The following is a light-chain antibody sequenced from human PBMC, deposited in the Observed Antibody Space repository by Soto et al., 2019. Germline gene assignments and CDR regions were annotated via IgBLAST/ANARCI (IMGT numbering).Light chain of an antibody. V-gene: IGKV1-27*01. CDR2: AAS. J-gene: IGKJ1*01. CDR3: LKYNSAPMT. Sequence: DIPMTQSPSSLSASVGDRVTITCRASQGISNYLAWYQQKPGKVPKLLIYAASTWQSGLPSRFSGSGSGTDFTLTISSLQPEDVATYYCLKYNSAPMTFGQGTKLEIK. CDR1: QGISNY.